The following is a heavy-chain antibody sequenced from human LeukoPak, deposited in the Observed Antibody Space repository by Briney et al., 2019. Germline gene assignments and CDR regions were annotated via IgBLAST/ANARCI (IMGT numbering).Heavy chain of an antibody. J-gene: IGHJ4*02. V-gene: IGHV3-23*01. CDR3: AKKER. Sequence: GGSLSLSCAASGFTLSRYAISWDRQPPGNGLEWVSAISGSGGSTYYADSVRGRFTISRDNSKNTLYLQMNSLGGEDTAVYYCAKKERWGQGTLVTVSS. CDR1: GFTLSRYA. CDR2: ISGSGGST.